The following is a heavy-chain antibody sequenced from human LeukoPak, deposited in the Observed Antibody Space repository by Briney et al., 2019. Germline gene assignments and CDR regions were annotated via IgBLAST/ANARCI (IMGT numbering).Heavy chain of an antibody. D-gene: IGHD5-24*01. CDR3: ATSTRH. CDR2: INRDGSDK. J-gene: IGHJ4*02. Sequence: QSGGSLRLSCAASGFTFSTSWMSWVRQAPGNGLEWVANINRDGSDKYYVDSVKGRFTISRDNAKNSLYLQMNSLRAEDRAVYYCATSTRHWGQGTLVTVSS. V-gene: IGHV3-7*01. CDR1: GFTFSTSW.